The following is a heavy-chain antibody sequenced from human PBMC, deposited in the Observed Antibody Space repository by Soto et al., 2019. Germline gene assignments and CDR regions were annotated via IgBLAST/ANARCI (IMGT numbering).Heavy chain of an antibody. CDR3: AKQPVATISGGFDY. CDR2: ISGSGGST. Sequence: GGSLRLSCAASGFTFSSYAMSCVRQAPGKGLEWVSAISGSGGSTYYADSVKGRFTISRDNSKNTLYLQMNSLRAEDTAVYYCAKQPVATISGGFDYWGQGTLVTVSS. D-gene: IGHD5-12*01. CDR1: GFTFSSYA. J-gene: IGHJ4*02. V-gene: IGHV3-23*01.